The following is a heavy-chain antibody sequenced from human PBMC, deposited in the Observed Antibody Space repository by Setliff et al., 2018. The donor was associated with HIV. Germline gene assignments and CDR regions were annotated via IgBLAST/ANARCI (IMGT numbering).Heavy chain of an antibody. V-gene: IGHV4-4*07. J-gene: IGHJ3*02. D-gene: IGHD1-26*01. CDR3: ARHSGRLLDRYAFDI. CDR2: IYTSGST. CDR1: GGSITSSY. Sequence: SETLSLTCTVSGGSITSSYWSWIRQPAGKGLEWIGRIYTSGSTNYNPSLKSRVTMSIDTSKKQFSLKLASVTAADTAVYYCARHSGRLLDRYAFDIWGQGTMVTVSS.